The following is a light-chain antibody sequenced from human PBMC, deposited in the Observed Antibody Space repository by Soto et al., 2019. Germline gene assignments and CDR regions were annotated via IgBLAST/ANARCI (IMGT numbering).Light chain of an antibody. CDR1: QRVSSSY. Sequence: EIVLTQSPGTLSLSPGERATLSCRASQRVSSSYLAWYQQKPGQAPRPLIYGASSRAIGIPDRFSGSGSGTDFTLTISRLEPEDFGSSPWTFGQGTKVEIK. CDR2: GAS. CDR3: T. V-gene: IGKV3-20*01. J-gene: IGKJ1*01.